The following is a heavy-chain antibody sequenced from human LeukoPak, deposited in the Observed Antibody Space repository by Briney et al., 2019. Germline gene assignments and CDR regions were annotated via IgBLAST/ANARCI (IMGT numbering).Heavy chain of an antibody. V-gene: IGHV4-39*07. J-gene: IGHJ3*02. CDR3: ARTLPDAFDI. CDR2: IYYSGST. CDR1: GGSISSSSYY. D-gene: IGHD3-16*01. Sequence: SETLSLTCTVSGGSISSSSYYWGWIPQPPGKGLEWIGSIYYSGSTYYNPSLKSRVTISVDTSKNQFSLRLSSVTAADTAVYYCARTLPDAFDIWGQGTMVSVSS.